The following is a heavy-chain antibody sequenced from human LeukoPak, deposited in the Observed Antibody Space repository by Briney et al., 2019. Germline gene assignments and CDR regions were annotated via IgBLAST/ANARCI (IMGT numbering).Heavy chain of an antibody. CDR1: GYSISSGFY. D-gene: IGHD3-10*01. J-gene: IGHJ5*02. CDR2: IYSSGST. CDR3: ARVGRYYYGSGSYRTSNWFDP. V-gene: IGHV4-38-2*02. Sequence: PSETLSLTCTVSGYSISSGFYWGWIRQPPGKGLEWIGSIYSSGSTYYNPSLKSRVTISVDTSKNQFSLKLSSVTAADTAVYYCARVGRYYYGSGSYRTSNWFDPWGQGTLVTVSS.